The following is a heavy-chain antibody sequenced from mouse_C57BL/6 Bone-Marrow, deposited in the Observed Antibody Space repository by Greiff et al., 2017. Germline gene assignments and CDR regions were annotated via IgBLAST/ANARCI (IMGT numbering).Heavy chain of an antibody. J-gene: IGHJ3*01. V-gene: IGHV10-1*01. D-gene: IGHD1-1*01. Sequence: EVHLVESGGGLVQPKGSLKLSCAASGFSFNTYAMNWVRQAPGKGLEWVARIRSKSNNYETYYADSVKDRFTISRDDSESMLYLQMNNLKTEDTAMYYCVRGYYGSSPAWFAYWGQGTLVTVSA. CDR3: VRGYYGSSPAWFAY. CDR2: IRSKSNNYET. CDR1: GFSFNTYA.